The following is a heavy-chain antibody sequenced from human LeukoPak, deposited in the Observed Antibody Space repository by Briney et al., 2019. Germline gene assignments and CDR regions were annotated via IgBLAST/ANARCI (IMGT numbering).Heavy chain of an antibody. CDR3: ARDPNHDYGGNFDY. V-gene: IGHV3-7*01. D-gene: IGHD4-23*01. J-gene: IGHJ4*02. CDR2: IKQDGSEK. CDR1: GFTFSSYW. Sequence: GSLRLSCAASGFTFSSYWMSWVRQAPGKGLEWVANIKQDGSEKYYVDSVKGRFTISRDNAKNSLYLQMNSLRAEDTAVYYCARDPNHDYGGNFDYWGQGTLVTVSS.